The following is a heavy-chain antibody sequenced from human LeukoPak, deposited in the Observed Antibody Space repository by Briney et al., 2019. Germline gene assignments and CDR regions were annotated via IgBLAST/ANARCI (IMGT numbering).Heavy chain of an antibody. CDR3: ARDWTGYCSGGSCYSPAFDI. Sequence: SQTLSLTCTVSGGSISSGGYYWSWIRQHPGKGLEWIGYIYYSGSTYYNPSLKSRVTISVDTSKNQFSLKLGSVTAADTAVYYCARDWTGYCSGGSCYSPAFDIWGQGTMVTVSS. D-gene: IGHD2-15*01. J-gene: IGHJ3*02. CDR1: GGSISSGGYY. CDR2: IYYSGST. V-gene: IGHV4-31*03.